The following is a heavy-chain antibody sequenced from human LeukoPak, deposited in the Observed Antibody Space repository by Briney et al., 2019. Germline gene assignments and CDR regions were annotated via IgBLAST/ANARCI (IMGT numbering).Heavy chain of an antibody. Sequence: GGSLRLSCAASGFTFSYYDMNWVRQAPGKGLEWISYISSNGNTIYYTDSVKGRFTISRDNDQNSLYLQMNGLRAEDTAVYYCARYTSSWNYYFDYWGQGTLVTVSS. J-gene: IGHJ4*02. CDR1: GFTFSYYD. CDR3: ARYTSSWNYYFDY. CDR2: ISSNGNTI. D-gene: IGHD6-13*01. V-gene: IGHV3-48*03.